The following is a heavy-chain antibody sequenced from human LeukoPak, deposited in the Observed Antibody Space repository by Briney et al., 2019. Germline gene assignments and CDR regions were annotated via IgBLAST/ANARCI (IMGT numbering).Heavy chain of an antibody. Sequence: ASVKVSCKASGYTFTGYYMHWVRQAPGQGLEWMGRINPNSGGTNYAQKFQGRVTMTRDTSISTAYMELNRLRSDDTAVYYCARGGNWNDELVDYWGQGTLVTVSS. CDR1: GYTFTGYY. CDR2: INPNSGGT. V-gene: IGHV1-2*06. CDR3: ARGGNWNDELVDY. D-gene: IGHD1-1*01. J-gene: IGHJ4*02.